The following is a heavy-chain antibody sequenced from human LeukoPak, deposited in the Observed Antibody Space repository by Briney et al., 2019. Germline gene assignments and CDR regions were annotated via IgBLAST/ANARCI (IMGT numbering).Heavy chain of an antibody. Sequence: GASVTVSCKASGGTFSSYAISWVRQAPGQGLEWMGGIIPIFGTANYAQKFQGRVTITTDESTSTAYMELSSLRSEDTAVYYCARGLTAMAPGFGYWGQGTLVTVSS. CDR3: ARGLTAMAPGFGY. CDR2: IIPIFGTA. CDR1: GGTFSSYA. V-gene: IGHV1-69*05. D-gene: IGHD5-18*01. J-gene: IGHJ4*02.